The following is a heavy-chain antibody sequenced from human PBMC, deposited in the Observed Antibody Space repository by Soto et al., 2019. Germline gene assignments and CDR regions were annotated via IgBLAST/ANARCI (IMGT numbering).Heavy chain of an antibody. CDR2: ISGTASRT. CDR1: GFTPTTTP. CDR3: ATSFRYFDN. J-gene: IGHJ4*02. V-gene: IGHV3-23*01. D-gene: IGHD3-9*01. Sequence: GGSLRLSCAGSGFTPTTTPLSWVRQPPGKGLEWVTTISGTASRTYYVDSVKGRFFISRDNSKNTVTLQMNNLTVDDTAVYYCATSFRYFDNWGQGTRVTAPQ.